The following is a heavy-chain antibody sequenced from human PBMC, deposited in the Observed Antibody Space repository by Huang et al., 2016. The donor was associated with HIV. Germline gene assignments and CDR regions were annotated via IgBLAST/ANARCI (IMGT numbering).Heavy chain of an antibody. D-gene: IGHD5-12*01. CDR2: ISNDGSSG. CDR3: TREYTVAGAFDL. CDR1: GFSFATYA. V-gene: IGHV3-30-3*01. Sequence: QVQLVESGGGVVQPGRSLRLSCAASGFSFATYAMHWVRQAPGKRLEWVNFISNDGSSGYYADSVKGRFTISRDNFKNALYLQMNRLRGDDTAVYYCTREYTVAGAFDLWGQGTMVTVSS. J-gene: IGHJ3*01.